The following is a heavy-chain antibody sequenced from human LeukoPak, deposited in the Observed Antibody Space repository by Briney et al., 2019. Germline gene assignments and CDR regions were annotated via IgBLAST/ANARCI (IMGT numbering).Heavy chain of an antibody. D-gene: IGHD5/OR15-5a*01. Sequence: PSQTLSLTCAVSGGSISSGSYYWSWIRQPAGKGLEWIGNIYFRGNTYYNPSLESRVTISIDTSKNQFSLKLSSVTAADTAVYYCARAPSTGGVFFDYWGQGTLVTVSS. J-gene: IGHJ4*02. CDR3: ARAPSTGGVFFDY. CDR1: GGSISSGSYY. CDR2: IYFRGNT. V-gene: IGHV4-61*09.